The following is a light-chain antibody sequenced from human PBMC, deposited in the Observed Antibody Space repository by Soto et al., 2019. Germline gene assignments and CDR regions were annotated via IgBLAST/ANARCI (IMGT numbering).Light chain of an antibody. J-gene: IGLJ2*01. CDR1: SSNMGSNI. CDR2: SKD. CDR3: AAWDDSLNGVE. Sequence: QSVLTQPPSASGTPGQRVTISCSGSSSNMGSNIVNWYQQLPGAAPKLLIYSKDQRPSGVPDRFSGSKSGTSASLAISGLQSEDEADYYCAAWDDSLNGVEFGGGTKVTVL. V-gene: IGLV1-44*01.